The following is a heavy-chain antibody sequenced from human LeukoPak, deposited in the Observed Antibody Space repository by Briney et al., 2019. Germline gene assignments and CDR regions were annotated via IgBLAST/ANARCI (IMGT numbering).Heavy chain of an antibody. D-gene: IGHD3-22*01. V-gene: IGHV1-69*04. CDR3: ARDHYYDTHST. J-gene: IGHJ5*02. CDR1: GGTFISYG. CDR2: IIPILGIA. Sequence: SVKVSCKASGGTFISYGISWVGQAPGQGLECMGRIIPILGIANYAQKFQGRVTITADKSTSTAYMELSSLRSEDTAVYYCARDHYYDTHSTWGQGTLVTV.